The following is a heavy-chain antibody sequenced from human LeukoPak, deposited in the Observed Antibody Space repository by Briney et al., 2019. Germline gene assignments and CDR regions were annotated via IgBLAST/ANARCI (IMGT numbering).Heavy chain of an antibody. J-gene: IGHJ4*02. V-gene: IGHV4-59*01. CDR3: ARNDWTYGGYFDY. D-gene: IGHD1-7*01. CDR2: IYYSGST. CDR1: GGSISSYY. Sequence: SETLSLTCTVSGGSISSYYWSWIRQPPGKGLEWTGYIYYSGSTNYNPSLKSRLTMSVDTSKNQFSLRLSSVTAADTAVYYCARNDWTYGGYFDYWGQGTLVTVSS.